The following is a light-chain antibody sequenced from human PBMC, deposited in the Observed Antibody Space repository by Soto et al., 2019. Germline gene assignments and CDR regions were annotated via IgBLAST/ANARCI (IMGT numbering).Light chain of an antibody. J-gene: IGKJ2*01. CDR1: QTVSSSY. CDR2: DAS. CDR3: QQYGSSPYT. V-gene: IGKV3D-20*01. Sequence: DIVLTQSPATLSLSPGERATLSCGASQTVSSSYLAWYQQKPGLAPRLLIYDASSRATGIPDRLSGSGSGTDFTLTISRLEPEDVAVYYCQQYGSSPYTFGQGTKMEIK.